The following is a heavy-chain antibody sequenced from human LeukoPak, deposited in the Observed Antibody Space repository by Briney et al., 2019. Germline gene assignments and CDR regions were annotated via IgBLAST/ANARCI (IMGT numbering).Heavy chain of an antibody. J-gene: IGHJ6*02. CDR3: AKGMGYSFYYGMDV. D-gene: IGHD5-18*01. CDR2: ISWNSGSI. V-gene: IGHV3-9*01. CDR1: GFTFDDYV. Sequence: GGSLRLSCAASGFTFDDYVMNWVRQAPGKGLEWVSGISWNSGSIGYANSVKGRFTISRDNAKNSLYLQMNSLRTEDTALYYCAKGMGYSFYYGMDVWGQGTTVTVSS.